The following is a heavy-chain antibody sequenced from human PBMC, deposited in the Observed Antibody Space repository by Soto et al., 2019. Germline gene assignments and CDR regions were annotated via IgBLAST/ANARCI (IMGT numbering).Heavy chain of an antibody. CDR3: ASVTIFGVVTDY. V-gene: IGHV1-3*01. CDR1: GYTFTSYA. Sequence: ASVQVSCKASGYTFTSYAMHWVRQAPGQRLEWMGWINAGNGNTKYSQKFQGRVTITRDTSASTAYMELSSLRSEDTAVYYCASVTIFGVVTDYWGQGTLVTVSS. J-gene: IGHJ4*02. CDR2: INAGNGNT. D-gene: IGHD3-3*01.